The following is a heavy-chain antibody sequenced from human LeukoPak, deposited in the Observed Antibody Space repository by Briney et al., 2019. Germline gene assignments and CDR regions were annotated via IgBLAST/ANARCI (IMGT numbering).Heavy chain of an antibody. CDR3: ARHRSGGSQDDAFDI. Sequence: PGGSLRLSCAASGFTFSSYWMSWVRQAPGKGLEGVVNIKKDGSEKYYMDSVKGRFTISRQNAKNSVFLQMNSLRADDTALYYCARHRSGGSQDDAFDIWGRGTFVTVSS. J-gene: IGHJ3*02. V-gene: IGHV3-7*01. D-gene: IGHD2-15*01. CDR1: GFTFSSYW. CDR2: IKKDGSEK.